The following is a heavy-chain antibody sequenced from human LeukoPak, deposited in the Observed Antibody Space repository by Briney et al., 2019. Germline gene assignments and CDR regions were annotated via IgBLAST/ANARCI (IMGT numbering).Heavy chain of an antibody. Sequence: SETLSLTCTVSGDSISSGDYSWGWSWQPSGKGLEWIGYIFHTGNSYYNPSLRSRVTISVDRSRNQFSLRLTSVTAADTAVYYCARELWFVNAPGSWLDPWGPGTLVAVSS. CDR2: IFHTGNS. V-gene: IGHV4-30-2*01. CDR3: ARELWFVNAPGSWLDP. J-gene: IGHJ5*02. D-gene: IGHD3-10*01. CDR1: GDSISSGDYS.